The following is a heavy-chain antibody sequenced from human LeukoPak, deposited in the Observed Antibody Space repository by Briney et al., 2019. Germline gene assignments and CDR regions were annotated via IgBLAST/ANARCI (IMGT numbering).Heavy chain of an antibody. J-gene: IGHJ4*02. D-gene: IGHD2-2*01. CDR2: ISGNGGST. Sequence: SGGSLRLSCAASGFTFSSYGMSWVRQAPGKGLEWVSTISGNGGSTYYADSVKGRFTISRDNSKNTLYLQMNSLRAEVTAIYYCAKGNRYCSSTSCYQTSFDYWGQGTLVTVSS. CDR3: AKGNRYCSSTSCYQTSFDY. V-gene: IGHV3-23*01. CDR1: GFTFSSYG.